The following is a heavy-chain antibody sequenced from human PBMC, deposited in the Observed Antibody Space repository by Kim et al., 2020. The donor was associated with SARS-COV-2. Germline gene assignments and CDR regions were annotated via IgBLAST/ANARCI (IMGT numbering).Heavy chain of an antibody. CDR2: INHSGST. CDR3: ARPPYYDILTGYYTAFDY. J-gene: IGHJ4*01. V-gene: IGHV4-34*01. Sequence: SETLSLTCAVYGGSFSGYYWSWIRQPPGKGLEWIGEINHSGSTNYNPSLKSRVTISVDTSKNQFSLKLSSVTAADTAVYYCARPPYYDILTGYYTAFDY. CDR1: GGSFSGYY. D-gene: IGHD3-9*01.